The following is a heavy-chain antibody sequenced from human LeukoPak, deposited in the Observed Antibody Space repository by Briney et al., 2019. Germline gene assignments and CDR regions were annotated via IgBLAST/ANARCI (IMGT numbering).Heavy chain of an antibody. CDR3: ARATAKNDH. CDR1: GYTFTGYY. Sequence: ASVKVSCKASGYTFTGYYLHWVRQAPGQGLEWMGWLNPKTGDTRSAQKFQGRVTMTRDTSISTFNMELSRLTSDDTAVYYCARATAKNDHWGQGTLVTVSS. CDR2: LNPKTGDT. D-gene: IGHD1-14*01. J-gene: IGHJ4*02. V-gene: IGHV1-2*02.